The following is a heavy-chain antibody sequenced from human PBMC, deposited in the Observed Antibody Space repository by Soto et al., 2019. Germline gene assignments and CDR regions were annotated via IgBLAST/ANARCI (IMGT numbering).Heavy chain of an antibody. D-gene: IGHD2-15*01. CDR2: ISYGGTT. V-gene: IGHV4-31*03. Sequence: QVQLQESGPGLVEPSQTLSLTCTVSGGSMNRGGYCWSWIRQHPGEGLEWIGCISYGGTTSYNPSLKSRVIISVDTSKNQFSLKLTSVTAADTAVYYCSRGILVWGQGTLITVSS. J-gene: IGHJ4*02. CDR1: GGSMNRGGYC. CDR3: SRGILV.